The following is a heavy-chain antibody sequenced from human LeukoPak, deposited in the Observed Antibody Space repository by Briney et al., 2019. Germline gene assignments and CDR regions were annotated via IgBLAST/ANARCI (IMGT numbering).Heavy chain of an antibody. CDR2: IYYSGST. D-gene: IGHD5-18*01. CDR3: ARDPGDTAMVHWFDP. CDR1: GGSISSGDYY. J-gene: IGHJ5*02. Sequence: SQTLSLTCTVSGGSISSGDYYWSWIRQPPGKGLEWIGYIYYSGSTYYNPSLKSRVTISVDTSKNQFSLKLSSVTAADTAVYYCARDPGDTAMVHWFDPWGQGTLVTVSS. V-gene: IGHV4-30-4*01.